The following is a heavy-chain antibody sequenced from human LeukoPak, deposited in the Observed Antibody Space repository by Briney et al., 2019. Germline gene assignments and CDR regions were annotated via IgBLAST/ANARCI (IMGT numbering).Heavy chain of an antibody. J-gene: IGHJ4*02. V-gene: IGHV3-48*02. CDR3: VRDPEALDY. CDR1: GFIFSSYS. Sequence: GGSLRLSCVASGFIFSSYSMNWVRQAPAKGLEWVSYISRGRPTIHYADSVKGRFTISRDNAKNSLYLQMNSLRDEDTAVYYCVRDPEALDYWGQGTLVTVSS. CDR2: ISRGRPTI.